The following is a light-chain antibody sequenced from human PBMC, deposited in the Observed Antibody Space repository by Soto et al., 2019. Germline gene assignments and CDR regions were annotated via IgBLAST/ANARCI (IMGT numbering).Light chain of an antibody. CDR2: TVS. V-gene: IGKV1-12*01. CDR1: KGMSSW. CDR3: QQANSFPLT. Sequence: DLHMTQSPSSVSASVGDRVTITCRASKGMSSWLAWYQQKPGKAPKLLIYTVSSLKSGVPSRFSGSGSGTDFTLTISSLQPEDFATYYFQQANSFPLTFGGGTKVEIK. J-gene: IGKJ4*01.